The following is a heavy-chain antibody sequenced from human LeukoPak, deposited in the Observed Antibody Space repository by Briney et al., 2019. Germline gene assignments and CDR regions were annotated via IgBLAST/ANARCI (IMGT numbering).Heavy chain of an antibody. J-gene: IGHJ4*02. CDR3: ARSKLLWFGELGSFLDY. Sequence: KPSETLSLTCTVSGYSISSGYYWGWIRQPPGKGLEWIGSIYHSGSTYYNPSLKSRVTISVDTSKNQFSLKLSSVTAADTAVYYCARSKLLWFGELGSFLDYWGQGTLVTVSS. D-gene: IGHD3-10*01. V-gene: IGHV4-38-2*02. CDR2: IYHSGST. CDR1: GYSISSGYY.